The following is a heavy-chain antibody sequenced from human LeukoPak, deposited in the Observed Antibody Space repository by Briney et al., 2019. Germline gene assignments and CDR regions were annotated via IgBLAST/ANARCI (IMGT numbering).Heavy chain of an antibody. V-gene: IGHV3-53*04. CDR2: IYSGGST. D-gene: IGHD3-10*01. CDR1: GFTVSSNY. CDR3: AREVEGSAFDI. J-gene: IGHJ3*02. Sequence: PGGSLRLSCAASGFTVSSNYMSWVRQAPGKGLEWVSIIYSGGSTYYADSVKGRFTISRHNSKNTLYLQMNSLRAEDTAVYYCAREVEGSAFDIWGQGTMVTVSS.